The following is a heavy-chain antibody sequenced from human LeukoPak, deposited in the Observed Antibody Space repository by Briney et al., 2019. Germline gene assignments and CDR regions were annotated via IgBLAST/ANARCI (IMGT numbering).Heavy chain of an antibody. V-gene: IGHV4-34*01. CDR3: ARTRYYYGSRSYGAPYYFDY. CDR1: GGSFSGYY. D-gene: IGHD3-10*01. Sequence: SETLSLTCAVYGGSFSGYYWSWIRQPPGKGLEWIGEINHSGSTNYNPSLKSRVTISVDTSKNQFSLKLSSVTAADTAVYYCARTRYYYGSRSYGAPYYFDYWGQGTLVTVSS. CDR2: INHSGST. J-gene: IGHJ4*02.